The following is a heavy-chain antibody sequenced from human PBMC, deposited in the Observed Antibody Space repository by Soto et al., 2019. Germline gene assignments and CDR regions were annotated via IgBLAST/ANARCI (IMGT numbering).Heavy chain of an antibody. CDR2: INPNSGGT. D-gene: IGHD3-3*01. V-gene: IGHV1-2*02. Sequence: QVQLVQSGAEVKKPGSSVKVSCKASGGTFSSYAISWVRQAPGQGLEWMGGINPNSGGTNYAQKFQGRVTMTRDTSISTAYMELSRLRSDDTAVYYCAGSDRITIFGVVMDWFDPWGQGTLVTVSS. CDR1: GGTFSSYA. J-gene: IGHJ5*02. CDR3: AGSDRITIFGVVMDWFDP.